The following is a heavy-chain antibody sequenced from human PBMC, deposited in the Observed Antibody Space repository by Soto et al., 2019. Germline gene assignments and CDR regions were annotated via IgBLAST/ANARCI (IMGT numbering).Heavy chain of an antibody. Sequence: PGGSLRLSCAASGITFNNYALTWVRQAPGKGLEWVATIPGRGDKTYYADSVKGRFTISRDNSKNTLYLQPNSLRAEDTAIYYCAKGYSADYYGVFDYWGQGTLVTVSS. CDR2: IPGRGDKT. J-gene: IGHJ4*02. V-gene: IGHV3-23*01. D-gene: IGHD3-22*01. CDR1: GITFNNYA. CDR3: AKGYSADYYGVFDY.